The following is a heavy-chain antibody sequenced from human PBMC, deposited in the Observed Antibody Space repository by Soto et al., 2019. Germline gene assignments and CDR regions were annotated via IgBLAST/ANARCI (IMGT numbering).Heavy chain of an antibody. D-gene: IGHD5-12*01. CDR2: IKQDGSEK. J-gene: IGHJ4*02. V-gene: IGHV3-7*01. Sequence: EVQLVESGGGLVQPGGSLRLSCAASGFTFSSYWMSWVRQAPGKGLEWVANIKQDGSEKYYVDSVKGRFTISRDNAKNSLYLQMNSLRAEDTAVYYCARAFSGYDDYYFDYWGQGTLVTVSS. CDR1: GFTFSSYW. CDR3: ARAFSGYDDYYFDY.